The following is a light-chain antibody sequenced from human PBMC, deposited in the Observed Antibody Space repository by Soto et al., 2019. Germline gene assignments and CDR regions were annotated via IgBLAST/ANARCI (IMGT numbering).Light chain of an antibody. CDR3: AQGLATPFT. CDR1: RNLLHSNGYYY. CDR2: LGS. Sequence: EIVLTQSPLSLPVTPGDPASISCRSSRNLLHSNGYYYLDWYLQKPGQSPQLLIYLGSNRASGVPDRFSGSGSGTDFTLTISRVEAEDVGVYFCAQGLATPFTFGGVTKVDNK. V-gene: IGKV2-28*01. J-gene: IGKJ4*01.